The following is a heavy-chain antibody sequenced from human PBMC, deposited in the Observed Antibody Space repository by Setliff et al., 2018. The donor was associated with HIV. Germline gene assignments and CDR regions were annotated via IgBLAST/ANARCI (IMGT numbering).Heavy chain of an antibody. CDR2: IYYTGST. CDR3: VRHGGWYGGSEYFQH. V-gene: IGHV4-59*08. CDR1: SGSISDYF. J-gene: IGHJ1*01. Sequence: SETLSLTCRVSSGSISDYFGGWVRQPQGKGLEWIGYIYYTGSTKYHPSLNSRVTIYVDTSKNQCSLRLNSVTAADTAAYYCVRHGGWYGGSEYFQHWGQGTLVTVSS. D-gene: IGHD6-19*01.